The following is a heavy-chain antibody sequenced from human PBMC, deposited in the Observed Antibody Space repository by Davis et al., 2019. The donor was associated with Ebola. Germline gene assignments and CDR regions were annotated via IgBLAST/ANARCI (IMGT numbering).Heavy chain of an antibody. J-gene: IGHJ4*02. CDR2: FDPEDGET. V-gene: IGHV1-24*01. CDR1: GYTLTELS. Sequence: ASVKVSCKVSGYTLTELSMHWVRQAPGKGLEWMGGFDPEDGETIYAQKFQGRVTMTEDTSTDTAYMELSSLRSEDTAVYYCATDGPDYDFWSGYYTPFDYWGQGTLVTVSS. CDR3: ATDGPDYDFWSGYYTPFDY. D-gene: IGHD3-3*01.